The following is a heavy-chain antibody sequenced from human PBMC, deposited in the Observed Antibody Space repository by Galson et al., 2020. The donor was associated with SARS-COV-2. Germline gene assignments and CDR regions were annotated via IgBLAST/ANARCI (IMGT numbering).Heavy chain of an antibody. Sequence: TGGSLRLSCAGSGFTFSNYAFHWVRQAPGKGLEWVAVISYDGSNKHYSNSVRGRFTISRDNSKDTMYLQMNSLRAEDTAVYYCARGDVVLPASYYYWYYYGMDVWGQGTTVSVSS. CDR2: ISYDGSNK. V-gene: IGHV3-30-3*01. D-gene: IGHD3-10*01. J-gene: IGHJ6*02. CDR1: GFTFSNYA. CDR3: ARGDVVLPASYYYWYYYGMDV.